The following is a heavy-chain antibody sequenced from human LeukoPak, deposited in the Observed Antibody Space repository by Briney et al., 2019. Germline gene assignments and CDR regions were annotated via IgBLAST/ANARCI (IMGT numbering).Heavy chain of an antibody. CDR3: ARGYWSTSPLDY. CDR2: IIPIFGTA. J-gene: IGHJ4*02. Sequence: ASVKVSCKASGGTFISYAISWVRQAPGQGLEWMGGIIPIFGTANYAQKFQGRVTITADESTSTAYMELSSLRSEDTAVYYCARGYWSTSPLDYWGQGTLVTVSS. V-gene: IGHV1-69*13. CDR1: GGTFISYA. D-gene: IGHD2-2*01.